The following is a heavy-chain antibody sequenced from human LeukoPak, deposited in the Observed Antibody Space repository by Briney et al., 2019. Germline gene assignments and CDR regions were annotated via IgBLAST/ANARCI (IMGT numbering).Heavy chain of an antibody. D-gene: IGHD2-2*01. Sequence: SETLSLTCSVSGGSISDYYWSWIRQPPGKGLEWIGYIYYSRSTNYNPSLKSRVTVSVDTSKNQFSLKLSSVTAADTAVYYCARGGWGYCSSTSCSVFDPWGQGTLVTVSS. J-gene: IGHJ5*02. CDR1: GGSISDYY. CDR3: ARGGWGYCSSTSCSVFDP. V-gene: IGHV4-59*01. CDR2: IYYSRST.